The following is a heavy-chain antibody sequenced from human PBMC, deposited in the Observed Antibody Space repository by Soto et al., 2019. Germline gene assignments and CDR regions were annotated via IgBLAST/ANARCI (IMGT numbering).Heavy chain of an antibody. CDR3: ARGPAPFYY. CDR1: GGSISSYY. CDR2: IYYSGST. Sequence: QVQLQQSGPGLVKPSETLSLTCIVSGGSISSYYWSWIRQPPGKGLEWIGYIYYSGSTNYNPSLKSRATISGDTSKNQFSLKLSSVTAADTAVYYCARGPAPFYYWGQGALVTVSS. D-gene: IGHD2-15*01. J-gene: IGHJ4*02. V-gene: IGHV4-59*01.